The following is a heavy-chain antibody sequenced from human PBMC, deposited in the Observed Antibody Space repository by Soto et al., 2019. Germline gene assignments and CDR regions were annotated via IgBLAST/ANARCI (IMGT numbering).Heavy chain of an antibody. V-gene: IGHV3-53*01. J-gene: IGHJ4*02. CDR1: GFTVSNSY. CDR3: ARMMEAAATY. CDR2: IWSGGGT. Sequence: DVQLVESGGGLIQAGGSLRLSCAASGFTVSNSYMSWVRQAPGKGLECVSLIWSGGGTYYADSVKGRFTISRDNSKNTLYLQMNTLRADDTAVYYCARMMEAAATYWGQGTLVTVSS. D-gene: IGHD6-13*01.